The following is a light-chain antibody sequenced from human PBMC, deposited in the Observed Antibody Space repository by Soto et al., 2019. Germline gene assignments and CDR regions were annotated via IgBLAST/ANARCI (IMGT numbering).Light chain of an antibody. CDR3: QQSYSAPLT. Sequence: DIQMTQSPSSLSASVGDRVTVTCRASQSISSYLNWYQQKPGKAPKLLIYAASSLQSGVPSRFSGSGSGPDFTLTISNLQPEDFGTYYCQQSYSAPLTFGGGTKVVIK. CDR1: QSISSY. J-gene: IGKJ4*01. CDR2: AAS. V-gene: IGKV1-39*01.